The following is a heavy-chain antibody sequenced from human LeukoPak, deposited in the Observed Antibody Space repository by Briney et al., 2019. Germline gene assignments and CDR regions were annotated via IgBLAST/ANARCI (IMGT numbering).Heavy chain of an antibody. J-gene: IGHJ3*02. CDR1: GFTFSDYY. D-gene: IGHD3-3*01. CDR2: ISNNGITM. CDR3: ARGVMDFWSDYPTAFDI. V-gene: IGHV3-11*01. Sequence: GGSLRLSCAASGFTFSDYYMSWIRQAPGKRLEWVSYISNNGITMYYADSVKGRFTISRDNAKNSLYLQMNSLRAEDTAVYYCARGVMDFWSDYPTAFDIWGQGTVVTVSS.